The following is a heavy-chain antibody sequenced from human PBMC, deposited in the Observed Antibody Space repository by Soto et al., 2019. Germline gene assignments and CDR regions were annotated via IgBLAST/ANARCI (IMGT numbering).Heavy chain of an antibody. CDR2: ISSSGST. V-gene: IGHV4-31*03. D-gene: IGHD2-21*02. CDR1: CDSIGGVGY. J-gene: IGHJ5*02. CDR3: ARSGVTGIVIPSHWFDP. Sequence: SETLSLTCTVSCDSIGGVGYWSWIRQFPGRGLEWIGCISSSGSTYYNPALNNRISLSLDTSQNQFSLKLLSVTAADTAIYYCARSGVTGIVIPSHWFDPWGQGTLVTVSS.